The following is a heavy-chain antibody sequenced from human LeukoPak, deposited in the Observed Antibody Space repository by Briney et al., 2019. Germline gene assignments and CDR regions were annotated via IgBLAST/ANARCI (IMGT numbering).Heavy chain of an antibody. CDR1: GGTFSSYA. CDR2: INPNSGGT. Sequence: ASVKVSCKASGGTFSSYAISWVRQAPGQGLEWMGWINPNSGGTNYAQKFQGRVTMTRDTSISTAYMELSRLRSDDTAVYYCARAAGRIVVVPAALRQNNWFDPWGQGTLVTVSS. V-gene: IGHV1-2*02. D-gene: IGHD2-2*01. CDR3: ARAAGRIVVVPAALRQNNWFDP. J-gene: IGHJ5*02.